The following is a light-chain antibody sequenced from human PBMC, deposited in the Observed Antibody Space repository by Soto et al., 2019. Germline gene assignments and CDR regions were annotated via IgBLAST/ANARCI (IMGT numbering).Light chain of an antibody. CDR2: KAS. V-gene: IGKV1-5*03. CDR3: QHYNSYSEA. J-gene: IGKJ1*01. Sequence: DIQMTQSPSTLSGSVGDRVTITCRASQTISSWLAWCQQKPGKAPKLLIYKASTLKSGVPSRFSGSGSGTEFTLTISSLQPDDFATYYCQHYNSYSEAFGQGTKVDTK. CDR1: QTISSW.